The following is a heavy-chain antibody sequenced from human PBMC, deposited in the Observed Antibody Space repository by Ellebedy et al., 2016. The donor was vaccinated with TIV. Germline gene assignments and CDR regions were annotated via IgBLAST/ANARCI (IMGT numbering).Heavy chain of an antibody. CDR1: GGSISSYS. CDR3: ARLQPNYFDY. J-gene: IGHJ4*02. Sequence: MPGGSLRLSCTVSGGSISSYSWSWIRQPPGKGLELIGFIFYNGSTNYNPSLKSRVTISVDTSKNQLSLKLSSVTAADTAVYYCARLQPNYFDYWGQGTLVTVSS. V-gene: IGHV4-59*08. CDR2: IFYNGST. D-gene: IGHD2-2*01.